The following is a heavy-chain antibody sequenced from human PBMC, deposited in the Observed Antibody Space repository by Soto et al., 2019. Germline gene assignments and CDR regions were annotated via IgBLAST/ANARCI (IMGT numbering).Heavy chain of an antibody. CDR1: GFTFSSYA. J-gene: IGHJ2*01. CDR2: ISYDGSNK. V-gene: IGHV3-30-3*01. Sequence: QVQLVESGGGVVQPGRSLRLSCAASGFTFSSYAMHWVRQAPGKGLEWVAVISYDGSNKYYADSVKGRFTISRDNSKNTLYLQMNSLRAEDRAVYYCARSIGSSWSRGLRGYFDLWGRGTLVTVSS. CDR3: ARSIGSSWSRGLRGYFDL. D-gene: IGHD6-13*01.